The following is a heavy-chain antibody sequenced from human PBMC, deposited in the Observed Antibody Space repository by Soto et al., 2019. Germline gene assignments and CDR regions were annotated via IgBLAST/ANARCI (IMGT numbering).Heavy chain of an antibody. CDR1: GFAFSDPY. V-gene: IGHV3-11*01. CDR2: ISSSGSTI. Sequence: ESGGGLVKPGGSLRLSCAASGFAFSDPYMSWIRQAPGKGLEWISYISSSGSTIYYADSVKGRFTISRDNAKKSLYLQMDSLTADDTAVYYCARGGASVTTPFDYWGQGTQVTVSS. D-gene: IGHD4-17*01. CDR3: ARGGASVTTPFDY. J-gene: IGHJ4*02.